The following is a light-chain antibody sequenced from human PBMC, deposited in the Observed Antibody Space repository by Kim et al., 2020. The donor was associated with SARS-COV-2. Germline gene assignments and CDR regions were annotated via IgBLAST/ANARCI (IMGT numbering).Light chain of an antibody. CDR1: QSVPSNY. Sequence: LSPGERATPSCRASQSVPSNYLAWYQQKSGQAPRLLIFRASSRAAGIPDRFSGSGSGTDFTLTISRLEPEDFAMYYCQQYDTSPYTFGQGTKLEI. V-gene: IGKV3-20*01. CDR3: QQYDTSPYT. J-gene: IGKJ2*01. CDR2: RAS.